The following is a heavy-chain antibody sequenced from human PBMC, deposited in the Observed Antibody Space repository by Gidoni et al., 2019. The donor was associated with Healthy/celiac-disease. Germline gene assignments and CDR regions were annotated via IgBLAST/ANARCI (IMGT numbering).Heavy chain of an antibody. CDR2: ISGSGGST. Sequence: EVQLLESGGGLVQPGGSLRLSCAASGFTFSSDAMSWVRQAPGKGLEWVSAISGSGGSTYYADSVKGRFTISRDNSKNTLYLQMNSLRAEDTAVYYCAKGKYYDSSGPEYYFDYWGQGTLVTVSS. J-gene: IGHJ4*02. CDR3: AKGKYYDSSGPEYYFDY. V-gene: IGHV3-23*01. CDR1: GFTFSSDA. D-gene: IGHD3-22*01.